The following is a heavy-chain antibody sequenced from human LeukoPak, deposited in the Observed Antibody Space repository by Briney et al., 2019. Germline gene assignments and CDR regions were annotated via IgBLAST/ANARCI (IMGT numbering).Heavy chain of an antibody. D-gene: IGHD2-15*01. V-gene: IGHV4-30-4*08. CDR2: IYYSGST. CDR1: GGSISSGDYY. J-gene: IGHJ4*02. Sequence: SQTLSLTCTVSGGSISSGDYYWSWIRQPPGKGLEWIGYIYYSGSTYYNPSLKSRVTISVDTSKSQFSLKLSSVTAADTAVYYCAREGLLLPLDYWGQGTLVTVSS. CDR3: AREGLLLPLDY.